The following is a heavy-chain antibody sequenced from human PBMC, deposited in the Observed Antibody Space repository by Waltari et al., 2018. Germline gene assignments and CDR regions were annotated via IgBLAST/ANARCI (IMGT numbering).Heavy chain of an antibody. D-gene: IGHD1-1*01. CDR1: GGTFGRYA. Sequence: QVHLVQSGAEVKKPGSSVKVACKASGGTFGRYAITWVRQAPGQGLEWMGGFIPSFVAPNYSQGFKVSVTIPADESTSTVYMELSSLKSEDTALYFCARRQLGGPLDPWGQGTLVTVSS. CDR2: FIPSFVAP. CDR3: ARRQLGGPLDP. J-gene: IGHJ5*02. V-gene: IGHV1-69*12.